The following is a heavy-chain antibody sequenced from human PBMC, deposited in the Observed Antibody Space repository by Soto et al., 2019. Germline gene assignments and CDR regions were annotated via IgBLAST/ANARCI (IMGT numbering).Heavy chain of an antibody. J-gene: IGHJ5*02. Sequence: GGSLRLSCAASGFMFSDYAMTWARQAPGKELEWVSGLLRPGRSTYYADSVKGRFTVSGDTSANTVYLQMDSLRAEDTAVYYCAKDAIANDGIWLMDSWGQGTVVTVSS. CDR2: LLRPGRST. D-gene: IGHD3-16*01. V-gene: IGHV3-23*01. CDR3: AKDAIANDGIWLMDS. CDR1: GFMFSDYA.